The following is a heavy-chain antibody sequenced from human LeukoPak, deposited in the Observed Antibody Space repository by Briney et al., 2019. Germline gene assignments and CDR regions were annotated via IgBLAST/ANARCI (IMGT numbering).Heavy chain of an antibody. CDR2: ISGSGGNT. Sequence: PGGSLRLSCAASGFTFSNYAMTWVRQAPGKGLEWVSVISGSGGNTDYADSVKGRFTISRDNSKNTLSLQMNSLRAEDTAVYYCARDYCSGGSCYEGGWFDPWGQGTLVTVSS. CDR3: ARDYCSGGSCYEGGWFDP. D-gene: IGHD2-15*01. J-gene: IGHJ5*02. CDR1: GFTFSNYA. V-gene: IGHV3-23*01.